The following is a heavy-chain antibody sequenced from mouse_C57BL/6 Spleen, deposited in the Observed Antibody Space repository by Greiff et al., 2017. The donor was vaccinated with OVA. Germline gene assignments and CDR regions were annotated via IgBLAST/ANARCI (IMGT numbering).Heavy chain of an antibody. CDR3: TRFPSCYSNYYFDY. Sequence: VQLQQSGTVLARPGASVKMSCKTSGYTFTSYWMHWVNQRPGQGLEWIGAIYPGNSDTSYNQKFKGKAKLTAVTSASTAYMELSSLTNEDSAIYYCTRFPSCYSNYYFDYWGQGTTLTVSS. D-gene: IGHD2-5*01. V-gene: IGHV1-5*01. CDR1: GYTFTSYW. CDR2: IYPGNSDT. J-gene: IGHJ2*01.